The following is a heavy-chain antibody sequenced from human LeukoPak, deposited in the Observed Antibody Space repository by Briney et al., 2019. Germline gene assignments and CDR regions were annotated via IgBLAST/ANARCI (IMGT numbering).Heavy chain of an antibody. Sequence: GASVKVSCKASGYTFTSYGISWVRQAPGQGLEWMGWISAYNGNTNYAQKLQGRVTMTTDTSTSTAYMELRSLRSDDTAVYYCARERARRDGYYYYYMDVWGKGTTVTVSS. CDR1: GYTFTSYG. CDR2: ISAYNGNT. CDR3: ARERARRDGYYYYYMDV. J-gene: IGHJ6*03. D-gene: IGHD5-24*01. V-gene: IGHV1-18*01.